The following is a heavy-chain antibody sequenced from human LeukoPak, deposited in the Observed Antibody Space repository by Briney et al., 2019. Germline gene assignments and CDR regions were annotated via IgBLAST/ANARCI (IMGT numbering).Heavy chain of an antibody. J-gene: IGHJ4*02. CDR3: AKDIADSSGYVYDY. CDR2: ISWNSGSI. V-gene: IGHV3-9*01. Sequence: GRSLRLSCAASGFTFDDYAMHWVRQAPGKGLEWVSGISWNSGSIGYADSVKGRFTISRDNAKNSLYLQMNNLRAEDTALYYCAKDIADSSGYVYDYWGQGTLVTVSS. D-gene: IGHD3-22*01. CDR1: GFTFDDYA.